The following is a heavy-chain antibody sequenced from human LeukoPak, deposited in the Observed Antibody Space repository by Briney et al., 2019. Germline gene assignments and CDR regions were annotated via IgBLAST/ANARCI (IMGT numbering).Heavy chain of an antibody. V-gene: IGHV3-74*01. CDR1: GFTFSDYL. J-gene: IGHJ5*02. Sequence: GGSLRLSCAASGFTFSDYLMHWVRQAPGKGLVWVSRINTDGSSTNYADSVKGRFTISRDNAKNTLYLQMNSLRDEDTAVYYCAKGYHYGSRSRNWFEPLRQGTLVTVSS. CDR3: AKGYHYGSRSRNWFEP. CDR2: INTDGSST. D-gene: IGHD3-10*01.